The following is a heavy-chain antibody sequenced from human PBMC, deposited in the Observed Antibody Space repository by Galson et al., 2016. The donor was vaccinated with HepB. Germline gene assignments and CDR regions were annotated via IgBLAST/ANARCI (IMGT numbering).Heavy chain of an antibody. J-gene: IGHJ5*01. D-gene: IGHD4-11*01. CDR2: IGYSGTT. V-gene: IGHV4-59*01. CDR3: AKDGPDYNSRLDP. Sequence: ETLSLTCTLSGGSISDGYWSWIRQPPGQTLQWIGHIGYSGTTDYNPSLKSRVIISVNTSKNQFSLKLNSVTPADTAVYYCAKDGPDYNSRLDPWGQGILVTVSS. CDR1: GGSISDGY.